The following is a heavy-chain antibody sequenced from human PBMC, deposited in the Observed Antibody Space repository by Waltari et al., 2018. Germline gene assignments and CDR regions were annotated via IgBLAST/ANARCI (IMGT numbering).Heavy chain of an antibody. CDR3: ASLATMGDYFDY. CDR2: SNPNSWGT. Sequence: QVQLVQSGAEVKKPGASVKVSCKASGYTFTGYYMHWVRQAPGQGLEWKGWSNPNSWGTNYAKKFQGRVTMTRDTSISTAYMELSRLRSDDTAVYYCASLATMGDYFDYWGQGTLVTVSS. CDR1: GYTFTGYY. V-gene: IGHV1-2*02. J-gene: IGHJ4*02. D-gene: IGHD3-16*01.